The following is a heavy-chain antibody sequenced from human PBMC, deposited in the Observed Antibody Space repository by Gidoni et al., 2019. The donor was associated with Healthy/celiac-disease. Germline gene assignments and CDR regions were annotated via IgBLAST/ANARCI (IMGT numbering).Heavy chain of an antibody. D-gene: IGHD5-12*01. Sequence: EVLLEASGGGLVQPGGSLRLSCAASGFTFSSFSLHWVRQAPGKGLEYVSAISSSGTSTYSANSVKDRITMSRDNSKNTTFLQVDSVRPEDTAVYYCARGSQAWIGPRNNYLDFWSQGTLVTVSS. CDR3: ARGSQAWIGPRNNYLDF. J-gene: IGHJ4*02. CDR2: ISSSGTST. CDR1: GFTFSSFS. V-gene: IGHV3-64*01.